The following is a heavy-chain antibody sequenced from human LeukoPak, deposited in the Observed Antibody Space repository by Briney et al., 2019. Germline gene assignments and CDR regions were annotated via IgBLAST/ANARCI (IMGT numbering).Heavy chain of an antibody. J-gene: IGHJ5*02. CDR1: GFTFSSYW. CDR2: IKQDGSEK. CDR3: ARDRYSST. Sequence: GGTLRLSCAASGFTFSSYWMTWVRQAPGKGLEWVANIKQDGSEKYYVDFVKGRFTISRDNAKNSLYLQMNSLRGDDTAVYYCARDRYSSTWGQGTLVTVSS. V-gene: IGHV3-7*01. D-gene: IGHD6-13*01.